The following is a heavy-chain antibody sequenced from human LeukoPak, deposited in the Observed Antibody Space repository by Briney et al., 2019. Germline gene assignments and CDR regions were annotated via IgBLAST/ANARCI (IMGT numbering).Heavy chain of an antibody. CDR3: ARSAAAAGSIDY. Sequence: PSETLSLTCAVYGGSFSGYYWNWIRQPPGKGLEWIGEINHSGSTNYNPSLKSRVTISVDTSKNQFSLKLSSVTAADTAVYYCARSAAAAGSIDYWGQGTLVTVSS. D-gene: IGHD6-13*01. J-gene: IGHJ4*02. V-gene: IGHV4-34*01. CDR1: GGSFSGYY. CDR2: INHSGST.